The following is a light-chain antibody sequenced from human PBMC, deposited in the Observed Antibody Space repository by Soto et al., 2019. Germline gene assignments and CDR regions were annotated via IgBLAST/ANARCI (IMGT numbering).Light chain of an antibody. V-gene: IGLV2-14*01. Sequence: QSALTQPASVSGSPGQSITISCTGTSSDIGGYNYVSWYQQHPGKAPKLLIYEVTNWPSGVSNRFSGSKSGNTASLTISGLQADDEADYYCTSYTTSGTWVFGGGTKLTVL. CDR2: EVT. J-gene: IGLJ3*02. CDR1: SSDIGGYNY. CDR3: TSYTTSGTWV.